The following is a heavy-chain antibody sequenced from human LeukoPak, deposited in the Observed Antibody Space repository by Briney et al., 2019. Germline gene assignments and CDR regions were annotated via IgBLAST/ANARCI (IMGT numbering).Heavy chain of an antibody. V-gene: IGHV3-23*01. CDR3: AKIDNRKRRYSSGWYYLDY. CDR2: ISGSGGST. CDR1: GFTFSSYA. J-gene: IGHJ4*02. D-gene: IGHD6-19*01. Sequence: PGGSLRLSCAASGFTFSSYAMSWVRQAPGKGLEWVSAISGSGGSTYYADSVKGRFTISRDNSKNTLYLQMNSLRAEDTAVYYCAKIDNRKRRYSSGWYYLDYWGQGTLVTVSS.